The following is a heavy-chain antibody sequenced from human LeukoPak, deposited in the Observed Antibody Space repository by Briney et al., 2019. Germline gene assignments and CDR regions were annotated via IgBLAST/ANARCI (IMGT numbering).Heavy chain of an antibody. Sequence: ASVKVSCKAFGYTFSDYYIHWVRQAPGQGLEWMGWANPKSGGVHYVEKFQDRVTMTSDKSISTAYMELGSLNYDDTAVYYCARAGDSGNLAWGQGTLVSVSS. CDR1: GYTFSDYY. CDR2: ANPKSGGV. D-gene: IGHD1-26*01. J-gene: IGHJ5*02. CDR3: ARAGDSGNLA. V-gene: IGHV1-2*02.